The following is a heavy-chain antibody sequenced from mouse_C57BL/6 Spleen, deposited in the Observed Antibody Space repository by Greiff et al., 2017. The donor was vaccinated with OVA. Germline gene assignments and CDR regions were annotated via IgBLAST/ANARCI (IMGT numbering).Heavy chain of an antibody. J-gene: IGHJ1*03. CDR2: INPSTGGT. D-gene: IGHD2-5*01. CDR3: ARWGYSNGGYFDV. CDR1: GYSFTGYY. Sequence: VQLQQSGPELVKPGASVKISCKASGYSFTGYYMNWVKQSPEKSLEWIGEINPSTGGTTYNQKFKAQATLTVDKSSSTAYMQLKSRTSEDSSVYYCARWGYSNGGYFDVWGTGTTVTVSS. V-gene: IGHV1-42*01.